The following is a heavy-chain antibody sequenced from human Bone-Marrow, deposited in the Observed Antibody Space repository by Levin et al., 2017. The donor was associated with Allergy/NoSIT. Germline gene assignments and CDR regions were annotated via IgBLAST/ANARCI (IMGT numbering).Heavy chain of an antibody. J-gene: IGHJ5*02. Sequence: GGSLRLSCAASGFTFSSYSMNWVRQAPGKGLEWVAYISSSSSTIYYADSVKGRFTISRDNAKSSLYLQMNSLRAEDTAVYYCARGEYCVSTSCQNWFDPWGQGTLVTVSS. CDR3: ARGEYCVSTSCQNWFDP. CDR1: GFTFSSYS. CDR2: ISSSSSTI. D-gene: IGHD2-2*01. V-gene: IGHV3-48*04.